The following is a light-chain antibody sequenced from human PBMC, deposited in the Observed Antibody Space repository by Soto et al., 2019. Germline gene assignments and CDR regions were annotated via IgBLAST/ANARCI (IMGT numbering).Light chain of an antibody. CDR2: GAY. J-gene: IGKJ1*01. V-gene: IGKV3-20*01. CDR1: QSFGSSY. CDR3: QQFGSSTWT. Sequence: EILLTQSPGTLSLSPGERATLSCRASQSFGSSYLAWYQQKPGQAPRLLIYGAYNRATGIPDRFSGSGSGTDFTLTISRLEPEDFAVYYCQQFGSSTWTFGQGTKVEIK.